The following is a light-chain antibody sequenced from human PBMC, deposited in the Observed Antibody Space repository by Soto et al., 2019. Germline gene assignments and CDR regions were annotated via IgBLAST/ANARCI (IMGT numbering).Light chain of an antibody. J-gene: IGLJ1*01. V-gene: IGLV6-57*02. CDR2: ENY. Sequence: NFMLTQPHSVSESPGKTVTISCTGSSGSIASNYVQWYQQRPGSAPTAVIYENYQRPSGVPDRFSGSIDSSSNSASLTISGLKTEDEADYYCQSYDSNNHEVFGTGTKLTVL. CDR3: QSYDSNNHEV. CDR1: SGSIASNY.